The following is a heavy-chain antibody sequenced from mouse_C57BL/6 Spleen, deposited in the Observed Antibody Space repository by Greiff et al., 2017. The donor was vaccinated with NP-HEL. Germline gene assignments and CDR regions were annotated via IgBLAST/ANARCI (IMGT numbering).Heavy chain of an antibody. V-gene: IGHV1-18*01. CDR1: GYTFTDYN. J-gene: IGHJ4*01. Sequence: VQLQQSGPELVKPGASVKIPCKASGYTFTDYNMDWVKQSHGKSLEWIGDINPNNGGTIYNQKFKGKATLTVDKSSSTAYMELRSLTSDDTAVYYCAREDDYSYAMDYWGQGTSVTVSS. CDR3: AREDDYSYAMDY. CDR2: INPNNGGT. D-gene: IGHD1-1*01.